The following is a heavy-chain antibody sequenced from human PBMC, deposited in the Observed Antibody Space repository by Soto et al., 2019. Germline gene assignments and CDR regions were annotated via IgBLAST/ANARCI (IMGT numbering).Heavy chain of an antibody. V-gene: IGHV3-30*18. CDR1: GFTFSSYG. D-gene: IGHD6-6*01. Sequence: GGSLRLSCAASGFTFSSYGMHWVRQAPGKGLEWVAVISYDGSNKYYADSVRGRFTISRDNSKNTLYLQMNSLRAEDTAVYYCAKGSSSGPVLDWGQGTLVTVSS. CDR3: AKGSSSGPVLD. J-gene: IGHJ4*02. CDR2: ISYDGSNK.